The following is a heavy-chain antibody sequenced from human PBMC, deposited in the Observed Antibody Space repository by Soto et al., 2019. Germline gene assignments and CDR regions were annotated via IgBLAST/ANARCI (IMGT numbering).Heavy chain of an antibody. V-gene: IGHV4-34*01. CDR3: ARGPYGSGSSGWFDP. Sequence: SETLSLTCAVYGGSFSGYYWSWIRQPPGKGLEWIGEINHSGSTNYNPSLKSRVTISVDRSKNQFSLKLSSVTAADTAVYYCARGPYGSGSSGWFDPWGQGTLVTVSS. CDR2: INHSGST. CDR1: GGSFSGYY. J-gene: IGHJ5*02. D-gene: IGHD3-10*01.